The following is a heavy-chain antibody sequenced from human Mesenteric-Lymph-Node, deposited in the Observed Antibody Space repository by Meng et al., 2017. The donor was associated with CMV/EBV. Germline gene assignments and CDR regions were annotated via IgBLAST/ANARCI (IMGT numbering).Heavy chain of an antibody. Sequence: GGSLRLSCAASGFTVSSNYMSWVRQAPGKGLEWVSVIYSGGSTYYADSVKGRFTISRDNSRNTLYLQMNSLRAEDTAVYYCAKDYPNHSSSWYYFDYWGRGTLVTVSS. D-gene: IGHD6-13*01. CDR1: GFTVSSNY. J-gene: IGHJ4*02. CDR2: IYSGGST. CDR3: AKDYPNHSSSWYYFDY. V-gene: IGHV3-53*01.